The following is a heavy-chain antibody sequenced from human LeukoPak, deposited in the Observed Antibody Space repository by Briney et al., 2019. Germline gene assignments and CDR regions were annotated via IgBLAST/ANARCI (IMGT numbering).Heavy chain of an antibody. CDR3: CGSGWFAGPFGY. V-gene: IGHV4-39*07. D-gene: IGHD6-19*01. Sequence: SETLSLTCSVSGGSITKNGYYWGWIRQSPETGLEWIGSMHYSGSTYYNPSLNSRVTISVDTSKNQFSLKLTSVTAADTAVYYCCGSGWFAGPFGYWAQGALVTVSS. CDR2: MHYSGST. J-gene: IGHJ4*02. CDR1: GGSITKNGYY.